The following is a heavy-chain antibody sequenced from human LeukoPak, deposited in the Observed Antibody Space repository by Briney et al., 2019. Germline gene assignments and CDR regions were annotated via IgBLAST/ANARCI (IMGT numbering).Heavy chain of an antibody. D-gene: IGHD2-21*02. V-gene: IGHV1-69*10. Sequence: SVKVSCKASGGTFSSHAMNWVRQAPGQGLEWMGGVIPILDITDYAQKFQGRLTITADKSTGTGYMELSSLRSEDSAVYYCAVLSDGAYCGGDCFYLDSWGQGTLVTVSS. CDR1: GGTFSSHA. CDR3: AVLSDGAYCGGDCFYLDS. CDR2: VIPILDIT. J-gene: IGHJ5*01.